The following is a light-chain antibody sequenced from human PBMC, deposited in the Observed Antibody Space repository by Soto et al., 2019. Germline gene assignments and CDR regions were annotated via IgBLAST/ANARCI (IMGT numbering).Light chain of an antibody. Sequence: QSALTQPPSVSGSPGQSVTISCTGTSGDIGTYNRVSWYQQTPDTAPKVMIYEVSNRPSGVPDRFSGSQSGNTASLTISRLPAEDEAYYYCSSYTTSTLVFGGGTKLTVL. CDR3: SSYTTSTLV. V-gene: IGLV2-18*02. CDR1: SGDIGTYNR. CDR2: EVS. J-gene: IGLJ2*01.